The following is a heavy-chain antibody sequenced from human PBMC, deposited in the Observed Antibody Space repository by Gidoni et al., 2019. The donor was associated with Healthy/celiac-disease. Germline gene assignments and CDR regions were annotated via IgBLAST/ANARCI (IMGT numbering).Heavy chain of an antibody. D-gene: IGHD3-3*01. CDR1: GSSFTSYW. Sequence: EVQLVQSGAEVNKLGESLKISCQGSGSSFTSYWIGWARQMPGKGLEWMGIIYPGDSDTRYSPSVQGQVTISADKSISTAYLQWSSLKASDTAMYYCARHSLGPDYDFWSGGADYYGMDVWGQGTTVTVSS. CDR2: IYPGDSDT. CDR3: ARHSLGPDYDFWSGGADYYGMDV. J-gene: IGHJ6*02. V-gene: IGHV5-51*01.